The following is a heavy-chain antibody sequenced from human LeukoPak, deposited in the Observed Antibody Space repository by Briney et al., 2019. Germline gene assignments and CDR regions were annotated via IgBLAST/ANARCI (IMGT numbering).Heavy chain of an antibody. Sequence: GASVTVSCKASGYTFTTYGISWVRQAPGQGLEWMGWISGYNGYTNYAQNLQGRVTMTTDTSTSTAYMELKSLRSDDTAVYYCARMMTPRHYYDRSGYYYGAFDIWGQGTMVTVSS. D-gene: IGHD3-22*01. J-gene: IGHJ3*02. CDR1: GYTFTTYG. V-gene: IGHV1-18*01. CDR3: ARMMTPRHYYDRSGYYYGAFDI. CDR2: ISGYNGYT.